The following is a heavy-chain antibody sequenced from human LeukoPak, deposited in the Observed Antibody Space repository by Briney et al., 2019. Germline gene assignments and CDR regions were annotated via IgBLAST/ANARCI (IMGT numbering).Heavy chain of an antibody. J-gene: IGHJ4*02. V-gene: IGHV3-20*01. CDR1: GFTFDDYA. CDR3: ARDLGSTALRYFDWLWSLPGQNDY. Sequence: GGSLRLSCAASGFTFDDYAMHWVRQAPGKGLEWVSGINWNGGSTGYADSVKGRFTISRDNAKNSLYLQMNSLRAEDTALYHCARDLGSTALRYFDWLWSLPGQNDYWGQGTLVTVSS. D-gene: IGHD3-9*01. CDR2: INWNGGST.